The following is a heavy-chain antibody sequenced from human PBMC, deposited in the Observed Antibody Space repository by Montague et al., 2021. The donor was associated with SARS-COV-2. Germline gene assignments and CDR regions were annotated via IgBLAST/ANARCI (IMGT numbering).Heavy chain of an antibody. J-gene: IGHJ5*02. D-gene: IGHD2-8*01. CDR3: ARHGGVYEFDP. CDR1: GGSISSSDYY. V-gene: IGHV4-39*01. Sequence: SETLSLTCTASGGSISSSDYYWGWIRQPPGKELEWIGSIYYTGRTYYKPSLKSRVTMSVDTSENQFSLKLTSVTVADTALYYCARHGGVYEFDPWGQGTLVSVSS. CDR2: IYYTGRT.